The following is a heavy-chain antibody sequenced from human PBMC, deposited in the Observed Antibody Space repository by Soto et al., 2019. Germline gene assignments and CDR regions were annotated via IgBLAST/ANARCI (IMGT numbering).Heavy chain of an antibody. D-gene: IGHD3-16*01. Sequence: GGSLRLSCAASGFTFSNYGMHWVRQAPGKGLEWVAVIRNDGSNEYYADSVKGRFTISRDNPKHTLYLQMNSLRAEDTAVYYCAKGPAGGDTHRSADYWGQGALVTVSS. J-gene: IGHJ4*02. CDR2: IRNDGSNE. CDR1: GFTFSNYG. V-gene: IGHV3-30*18. CDR3: AKGPAGGDTHRSADY.